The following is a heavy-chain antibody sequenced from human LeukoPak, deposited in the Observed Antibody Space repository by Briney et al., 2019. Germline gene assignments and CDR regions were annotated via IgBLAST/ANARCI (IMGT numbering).Heavy chain of an antibody. D-gene: IGHD3-10*01. CDR2: IYYSGST. J-gene: IGHJ4*02. CDR3: ARRLDYYGSGRVGYFDY. CDR1: GGSISSYY. Sequence: SETLSLTCTVSGGSISSYYWSWIRQPPGKGLEWIGYIYYSGSTNYNPSLKSRVTISVDTSKNQFSLKLSSVTAADTAVYYCARRLDYYGSGRVGYFDYWGQGTLVTVSS. V-gene: IGHV4-59*08.